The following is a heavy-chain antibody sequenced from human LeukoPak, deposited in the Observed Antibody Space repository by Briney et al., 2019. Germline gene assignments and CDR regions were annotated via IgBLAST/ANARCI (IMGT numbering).Heavy chain of an antibody. CDR2: INTDGSST. D-gene: IGHD1-14*01. V-gene: IGHV3-74*01. Sequence: GGSLRLSCAASRFTLSSYWMHWVRQAPGKGLVWVSRINTDGSSTNYGDSVKGRFTISRDNAMNTLYLQMNNLRAEDTAVYYCASRTGVYWGQGTLVSVSS. CDR1: RFTLSSYW. CDR3: ASRTGVY. J-gene: IGHJ4*02.